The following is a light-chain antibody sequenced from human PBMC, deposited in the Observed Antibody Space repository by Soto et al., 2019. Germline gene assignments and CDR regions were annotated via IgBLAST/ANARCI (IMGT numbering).Light chain of an antibody. CDR2: GAS. V-gene: IGKV1-12*01. Sequence: MTQSPSSVSASVGDRVTITCRASQDLSSWLAWYQQKSGKAPELLIYGASTLQSGVPSRFGGSGSGTDFTLTISSLQPEDFATYYCQQTYDIPPTFGQGTKVDIK. CDR3: QQTYDIPPT. CDR1: QDLSSW. J-gene: IGKJ1*01.